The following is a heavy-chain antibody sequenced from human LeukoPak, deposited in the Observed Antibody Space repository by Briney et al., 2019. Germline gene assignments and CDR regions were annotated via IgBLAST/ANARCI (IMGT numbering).Heavy chain of an antibody. CDR2: SSAYNGNT. V-gene: IGHV1-18*04. CDR1: GYTFTSYG. CDR3: ARVRAATYSYYGMDV. J-gene: IGHJ6*04. Sequence: ASVKVSLKSSGYTFTSYGCNWLRQPPGQGLEWMGCSSAYNGNTNYAQKLQGRVTMTTDTSTSTAYMELRSLRSDDTAVYYCARVRAATYSYYGMDVWGKGTTVTVSS. D-gene: IGHD2-15*01.